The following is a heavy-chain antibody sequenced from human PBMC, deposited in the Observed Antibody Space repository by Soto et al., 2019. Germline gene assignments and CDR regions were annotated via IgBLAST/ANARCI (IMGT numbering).Heavy chain of an antibody. Sequence: ASVKVSCKASGYTFTSYYMHWVRQAPGQGLEWMGIINPSGGSTSYAQKFQGRVTMTRDTSTSTVYMELSSLRSEDTAVYYCARAGITIFGVVPMASGMDVCAQGTTVTVSS. CDR1: GYTFTSYY. V-gene: IGHV1-46*01. CDR3: ARAGITIFGVVPMASGMDV. CDR2: INPSGGST. D-gene: IGHD3-3*01. J-gene: IGHJ6*02.